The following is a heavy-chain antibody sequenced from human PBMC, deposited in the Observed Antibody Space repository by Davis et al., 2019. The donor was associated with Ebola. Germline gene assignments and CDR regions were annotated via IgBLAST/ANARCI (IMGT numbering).Heavy chain of an antibody. Sequence: GESLKISCAASGFTVSSNYMSWVRQAPGKGLEWVSVIYSGGSTYYADSVKGRFTISRDNSKNTLYLQMNSLRAEDTAVYYCATNGYLPYWGQGTLVTVSS. CDR2: IYSGGST. V-gene: IGHV3-66*01. CDR1: GFTVSSNY. CDR3: ATNGYLPY. D-gene: IGHD2-8*01. J-gene: IGHJ4*02.